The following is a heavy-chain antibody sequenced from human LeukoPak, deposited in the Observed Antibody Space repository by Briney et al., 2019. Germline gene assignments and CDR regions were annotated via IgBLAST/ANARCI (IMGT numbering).Heavy chain of an antibody. CDR3: ARGTNGS. CDR1: GGTCSSYA. J-gene: IGHJ5*02. D-gene: IGHD2-8*01. V-gene: IGHV1-69*05. CDR2: IIPIVGTA. Sequence: SVKVACKASGGTCSSYATSWVRQAPGEGLEWMGGIIPIVGTANNAQNFQGIVTITTDESTSPAYMELSSLRSADTAVYYCARGTNGSWGQGTLVTVSS.